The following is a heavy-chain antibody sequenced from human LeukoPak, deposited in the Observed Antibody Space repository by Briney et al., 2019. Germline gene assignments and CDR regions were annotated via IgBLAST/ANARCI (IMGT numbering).Heavy chain of an antibody. CDR1: GGSISSSSYY. D-gene: IGHD6-13*01. J-gene: IGHJ5*02. CDR2: IYYSGST. CDR3: ARSSGYSSSGGLNWFDT. Sequence: PSETLSLTCAVSGGSISSSSYYWGWIRQPPGKGLEWIGSIYYSGSTYYNPSLKSRVTISVDTSKNQFSLKLSSVTAADTAVYYCARSSGYSSSGGLNWFDTWGQGTLVTVSS. V-gene: IGHV4-39*01.